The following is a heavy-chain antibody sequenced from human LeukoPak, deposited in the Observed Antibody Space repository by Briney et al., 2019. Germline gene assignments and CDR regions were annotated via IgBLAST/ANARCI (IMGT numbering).Heavy chain of an antibody. D-gene: IGHD5-24*01. CDR2: MYYSGST. CDR3: ARVHDGYNYAFDY. V-gene: IGHV4-59*08. CDR1: GGSVSSYY. J-gene: IGHJ4*02. Sequence: SETLSLTCTVSGGSVSSYYWSWIRQPPGKGLEWIGYMYYSGSTNYNPSLKSRVTMSVDTSKNQFSLKLSSVTAADTAVYYCARVHDGYNYAFDYWGQGTLVTVSS.